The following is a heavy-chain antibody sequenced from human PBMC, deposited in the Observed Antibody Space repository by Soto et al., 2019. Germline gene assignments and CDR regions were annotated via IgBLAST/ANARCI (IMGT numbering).Heavy chain of an antibody. CDR1: GGSISSYY. V-gene: IGHV4-59*01. D-gene: IGHD3-10*01. J-gene: IGHJ5*02. Sequence: LSLTCTVSGGSISSYYWSWIRQPPGKGLEWIGYIYYSGSTNYNPSLKSRVTISVDTSKNQFSLKLSSVTAADTAVYYCARWSGVRGVLDWFDPWGQGTLVTVSS. CDR2: IYYSGST. CDR3: ARWSGVRGVLDWFDP.